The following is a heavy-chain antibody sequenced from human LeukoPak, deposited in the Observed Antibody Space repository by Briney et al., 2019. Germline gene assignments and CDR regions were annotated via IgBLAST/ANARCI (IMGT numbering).Heavy chain of an antibody. CDR1: GFTFSSKW. D-gene: IGHD3-22*01. CDR2: IDNGGSYT. CDR3: ARDLPISDSSGYYLDY. J-gene: IGHJ4*02. Sequence: QPGGSLRLSCAASGFTFSSKWIHWVRQAPGKGLEWVSRIDNGGSYTSYADSVKGRFTISRDNAKNTLYLQMNSLRAEDTAVYYCARDLPISDSSGYYLDYWGQGTVVTVSS. V-gene: IGHV3-74*01.